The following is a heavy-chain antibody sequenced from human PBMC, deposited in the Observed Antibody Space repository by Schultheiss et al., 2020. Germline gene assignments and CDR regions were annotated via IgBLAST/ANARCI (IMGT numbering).Heavy chain of an antibody. CDR1: GFTFSSYA. D-gene: IGHD3-22*01. Sequence: GESLKISCAASGFTFSSYAMSWVRQAPGKGLEWVSAISGSGGSTYYADSVKGRFTISRDNSKNSLYLQMNSLRDEDTAVYYCARDPDRSLLRHYMDVWGMGTTVTVSS. J-gene: IGHJ6*03. V-gene: IGHV3-23*01. CDR2: ISGSGGST. CDR3: ARDPDRSLLRHYMDV.